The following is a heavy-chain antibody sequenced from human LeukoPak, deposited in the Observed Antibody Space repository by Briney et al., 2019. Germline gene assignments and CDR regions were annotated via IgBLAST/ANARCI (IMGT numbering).Heavy chain of an antibody. J-gene: IGHJ6*02. V-gene: IGHV1-2*02. Sequence: GASVKVSCKASGYTFTGYYMHWVRQAPGQGLEWMGWINPNSGGTNYAQKFQGRVTMTRDTSISTAYMELSRLRSDDTAVYYCARADSSGSYWYYGMDVWGQGTTVTVSS. CDR3: ARADSSGSYWYYGMDV. D-gene: IGHD5-12*01. CDR1: GYTFTGYY. CDR2: INPNSGGT.